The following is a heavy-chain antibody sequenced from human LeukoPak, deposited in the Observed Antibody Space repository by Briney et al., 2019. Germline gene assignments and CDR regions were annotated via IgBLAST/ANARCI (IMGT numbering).Heavy chain of an antibody. CDR1: GYSFTSYW. D-gene: IGHD3-22*01. V-gene: IGHV5-51*01. CDR3: ARTLSSGYYYLYYFDY. CDR2: IYPGDSDT. Sequence: GESLKISCKGSGYSFTSYWIGWVRQMPGKGLEWMGIIYPGDSDTRYSPSFQGQVTISADKSISTAYLQWSSLKASDTAMYYCARTLSSGYYYLYYFDYWGQGTLVTVSS. J-gene: IGHJ4*02.